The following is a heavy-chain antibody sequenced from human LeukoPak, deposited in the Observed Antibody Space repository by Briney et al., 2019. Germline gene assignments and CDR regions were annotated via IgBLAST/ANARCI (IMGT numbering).Heavy chain of an antibody. V-gene: IGHV3-30*02. Sequence: GGSLRLSCAASGFTFSTYGMHWVRQAPGKGLEWVAFIRYDGSNKYYADSVKGRFTISRDNSKNTLYVQMNSLRAEDTAVYSCAKGLQWELPFDYWGQGTLVTVSS. D-gene: IGHD1-26*01. CDR1: GFTFSTYG. J-gene: IGHJ4*02. CDR2: IRYDGSNK. CDR3: AKGLQWELPFDY.